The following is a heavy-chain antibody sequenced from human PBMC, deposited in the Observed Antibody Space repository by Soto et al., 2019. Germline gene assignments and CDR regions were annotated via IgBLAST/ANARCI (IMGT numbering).Heavy chain of an antibody. V-gene: IGHV1-69*15. CDR3: AKDGGKDGYFGNWFDP. CDR2: IIPIFGSV. Sequence: QVHLVQSGAEVKKPGSSVKVSCKASGGTFSNYAITWVRQAPGQGLEWLGRIIPIFGSVTFAQKFQGRITLTEDEYTITVYLALSSLRSDDTDVYYCAKDGGKDGYFGNWFDPWGQGTQVTVSS. J-gene: IGHJ5*02. CDR1: GGTFSNYA. D-gene: IGHD5-12*01.